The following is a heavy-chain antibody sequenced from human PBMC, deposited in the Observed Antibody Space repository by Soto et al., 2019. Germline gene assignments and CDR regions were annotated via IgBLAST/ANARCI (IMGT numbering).Heavy chain of an antibody. CDR1: GYTFTSYG. D-gene: IGHD3-22*01. CDR3: ARVVTYDSSGYYYDYYYGMDV. J-gene: IGHJ6*02. V-gene: IGHV1-18*01. Sequence: GASVKVSCKASGYTFTSYGISWVRQAPGQGLEWMGWISAYNGNTNYAQKLQGRVTMTTDTSTSTAYMELRSPRSDDTAVYYCARVVTYDSSGYYYDYYYGMDVWGQGTTVTVSS. CDR2: ISAYNGNT.